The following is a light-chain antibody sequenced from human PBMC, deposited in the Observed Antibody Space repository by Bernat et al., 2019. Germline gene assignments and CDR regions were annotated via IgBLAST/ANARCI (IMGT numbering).Light chain of an antibody. CDR2: AAS. CDR1: QSISTY. CDR3: PQSYSIPWT. Sequence: DIQMTQSPSSLSASIGDRVTITCRASQSISTYLNWCQQKPGKAPKVLIYAASILQSGVPSRFSGSVSGTEFTLTISNLQPEDFATYYCPQSYSIPWTIGQGTKVEIK. V-gene: IGKV1-39*01. J-gene: IGKJ1*01.